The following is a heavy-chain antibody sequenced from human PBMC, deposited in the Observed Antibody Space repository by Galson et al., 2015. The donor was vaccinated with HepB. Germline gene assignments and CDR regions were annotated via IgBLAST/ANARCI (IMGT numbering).Heavy chain of an antibody. CDR3: ARHGGGWYGGYNFDY. J-gene: IGHJ4*02. CDR2: ISESGSSM. CDR1: GFTFSSYS. Sequence: SLRLSCAATGFTFSSYSMNWVRQAPGKGLEWVASISESGSSMYYADSVRGRSTIYRDSAKNSLYLQMNSLRVEDTAVYYCARHGGGWYGGYNFDYWGRGTLVTVSS. D-gene: IGHD3-10*01. V-gene: IGHV3-21*01.